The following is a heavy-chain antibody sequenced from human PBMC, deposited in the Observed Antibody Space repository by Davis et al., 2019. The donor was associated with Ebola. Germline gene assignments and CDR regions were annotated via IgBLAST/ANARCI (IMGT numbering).Heavy chain of an antibody. D-gene: IGHD3-3*01. V-gene: IGHV4-4*02. CDR3: ARGRLLEWPPTFYGLDV. J-gene: IGHJ6*04. Sequence: SETLSLTCAVSGGSISGSNWWSWVRQTPGKGLEWIGETYHSGSANYNPSLKSRVSISVDKSKNQFSLKLSSVTAADTAVYYCARGRLLEWPPTFYGLDVWGKGTTVTVSS. CDR2: TYHSGSA. CDR1: GGSISGSNW.